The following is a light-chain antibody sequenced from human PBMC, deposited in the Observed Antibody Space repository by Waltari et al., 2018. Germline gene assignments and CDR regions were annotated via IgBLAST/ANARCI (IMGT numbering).Light chain of an antibody. J-gene: IGKJ1*01. CDR2: WAS. Sequence: DIVMTQSPDSLAVSLGERATINCKSSQSVLYSSNNKNYLAWYQQKPGHPPKLLIYWASTREPGVPDRFSGSGSGTDFMLTISSLQAEDVAVYYCQQYYSTWTFGQGTKLEIK. V-gene: IGKV4-1*01. CDR1: QSVLYSSNNKNY. CDR3: QQYYSTWT.